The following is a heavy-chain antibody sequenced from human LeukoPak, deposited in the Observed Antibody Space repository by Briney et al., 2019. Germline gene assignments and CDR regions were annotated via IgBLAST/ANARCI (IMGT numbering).Heavy chain of an antibody. V-gene: IGHV1-8*01. CDR1: GYTFTSYD. D-gene: IGHD4-17*01. CDR3: ARDAIDYGDYDTYYYYMDV. J-gene: IGHJ6*03. CDR2: MNPNSGNT. Sequence: ASVKVSCKASGYTFTSYDINWVRQAPGQGLEWMGWMNPNSGNTGYAQKFQGRVTMTRNTSISTAYMELSSLRSEDTAVYYCARDAIDYGDYDTYYYYMDVWGKGTTVTVSS.